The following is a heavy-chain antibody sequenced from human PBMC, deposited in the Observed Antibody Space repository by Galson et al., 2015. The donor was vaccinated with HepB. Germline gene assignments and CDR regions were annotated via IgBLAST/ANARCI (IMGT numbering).Heavy chain of an antibody. CDR1: GFTFSSYG. Sequence: SLRLSCAASGFTFSSYGMHWVRQASGKGLEWVAFIRYDGSNKYYADSVKGRFTISRDNSKNTLYLQMNSLRAEDTAVYYCAREARRGIAAAGTQYFQHWGQGTLVTVSS. D-gene: IGHD6-13*01. J-gene: IGHJ1*01. CDR2: IRYDGSNK. V-gene: IGHV3-30*02. CDR3: AREARRGIAAAGTQYFQH.